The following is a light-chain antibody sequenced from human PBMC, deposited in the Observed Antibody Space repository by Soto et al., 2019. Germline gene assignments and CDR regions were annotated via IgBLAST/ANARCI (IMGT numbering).Light chain of an antibody. CDR1: SSDVGGYNY. CDR3: SSFTSTNTVL. CDR2: NVS. V-gene: IGLV2-14*01. Sequence: QSALTQHASVSGSPGQSITISCTGTSSDVGGYNYVSWYQQHPGKAPKLMIYNVSNRPSGVSNRFSGSKSGNTASLTISGLQAEDEGHYYCSSFTSTNTVLFGGGTKLTVL. J-gene: IGLJ2*01.